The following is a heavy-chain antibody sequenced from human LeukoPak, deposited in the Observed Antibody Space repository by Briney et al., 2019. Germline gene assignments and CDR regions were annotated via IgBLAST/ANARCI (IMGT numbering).Heavy chain of an antibody. Sequence: TGGSLRLSCAASGFTFSSYAMHWVRQAPGEGLEWVAVISYDGSNKYYADSVKGRFTISRDNSKNTLYLQMNSLRAEDTAVYYCARGPYCSSTSCYTIDYYYYGMDVWGQGTTVTVSS. V-gene: IGHV3-30*04. CDR1: GFTFSSYA. CDR2: ISYDGSNK. CDR3: ARGPYCSSTSCYTIDYYYYGMDV. J-gene: IGHJ6*02. D-gene: IGHD2-2*02.